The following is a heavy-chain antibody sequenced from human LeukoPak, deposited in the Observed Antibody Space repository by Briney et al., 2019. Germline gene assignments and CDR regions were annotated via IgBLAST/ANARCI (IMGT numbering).Heavy chain of an antibody. D-gene: IGHD6-13*01. CDR1: GGSVSSSSYY. V-gene: IGHV4-39*07. CDR3: ARDSRTYSSSWYLIFDY. J-gene: IGHJ4*02. Sequence: SETLSLTWSVSGGSVSSSSYYWGWIRQPPGKGLEWIGSIFYSGSTYYNSSLKSRVTISVDTSKNQFSLKLSSVTAADTATYFCARDSRTYSSSWYLIFDYWGQGTLVTVSS. CDR2: IFYSGST.